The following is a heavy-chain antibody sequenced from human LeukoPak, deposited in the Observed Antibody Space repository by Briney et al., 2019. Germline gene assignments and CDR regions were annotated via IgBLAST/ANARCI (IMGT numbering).Heavy chain of an antibody. D-gene: IGHD2-2*01. CDR2: IYNSGSS. V-gene: IGHV4-61*01. J-gene: IGHJ6*02. Sequence: SETLSLTCTVSGDSVSGISFYCSWIRQPPGKGLEGIGYIYNSGSSNYNPSLKSRVTISVDTSKNQFSLKLSSVTAADTAVYYCARDLGHCTTATCYAGYYGMDVWGQGTTVTVSS. CDR1: GDSVSGISFY. CDR3: ARDLGHCTTATCYAGYYGMDV.